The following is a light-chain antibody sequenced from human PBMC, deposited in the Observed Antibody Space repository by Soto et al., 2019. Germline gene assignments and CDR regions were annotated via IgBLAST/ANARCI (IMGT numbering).Light chain of an antibody. J-gene: IGKJ1*01. CDR3: QQYNNWPRT. Sequence: EIVMTQSPATLSVSPGERATLSCRASQSVSSNLAGYQQKPGQAPRLLIYGASTRATGIPARFSGSGSGTEFTLTISSLQSEDFAAYYCQQYNNWPRTFGQGTKVDIK. CDR2: GAS. V-gene: IGKV3-15*01. CDR1: QSVSSN.